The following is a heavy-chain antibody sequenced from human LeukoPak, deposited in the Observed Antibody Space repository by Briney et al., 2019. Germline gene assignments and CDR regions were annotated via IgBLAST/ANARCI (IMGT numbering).Heavy chain of an antibody. J-gene: IGHJ4*02. CDR1: GFTFSSYW. CDR3: ARDTAGNDY. CDR2: IKQDGSEK. V-gene: IGHV3-7*01. D-gene: IGHD6-19*01. Sequence: GALRLSCTVSGFTFSSYWMGWVRQAPGKGLEWVANIKQDGSEKYYVDSVKGRFTISRDNAKNSLYLQMNSLRAEDTAVYYCARDTAGNDYWGQGTLVTVSS.